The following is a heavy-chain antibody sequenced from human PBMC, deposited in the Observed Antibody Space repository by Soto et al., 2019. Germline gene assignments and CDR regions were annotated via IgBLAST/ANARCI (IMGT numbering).Heavy chain of an antibody. Sequence: PGGSLRLSCAASGFTFSSYSMDWVRQAPGKGLEWVSYISSSSSTIYYADSVKGRFTISRDNAKNSLYLQMNSLRDEDTAVYYCARTVMITFGGVIVIPGAYYGMDVWGQGTTVTVSS. CDR3: ARTVMITFGGVIVIPGAYYGMDV. J-gene: IGHJ6*02. CDR1: GFTFSSYS. D-gene: IGHD3-16*02. CDR2: ISSSSSTI. V-gene: IGHV3-48*02.